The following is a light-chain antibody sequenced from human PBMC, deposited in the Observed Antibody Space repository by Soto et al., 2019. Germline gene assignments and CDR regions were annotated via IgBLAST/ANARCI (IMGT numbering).Light chain of an antibody. CDR1: QTISSW. V-gene: IGKV1-5*03. J-gene: IGKJ1*01. CDR3: QRRTDRPPWT. CDR2: KAS. Sequence: DIQMTQSPSTLSASVGDRVTITCRASQTISSWLAWYQQKPGKAPKLLIYKASSLESGVPSRFSGGGSGTDFTLSISSLEPEDFAVYYCQRRTDRPPWTFGQGTKVDIK.